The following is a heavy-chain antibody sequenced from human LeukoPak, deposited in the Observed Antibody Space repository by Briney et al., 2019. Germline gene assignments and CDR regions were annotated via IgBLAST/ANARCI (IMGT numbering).Heavy chain of an antibody. CDR1: GYTFSGYY. J-gene: IGHJ3*02. V-gene: IGHV1-2*06. CDR2: INPNNGGT. D-gene: IGHD4-17*01. Sequence: GASVKVSCKASGYTFSGYYMHWVRQAPGQGLEWMGRINPNNGGTNYAQNFQGRVTMTWDTSISAAYMELSRMRSDDTALYYCTRGTVSEPFHMGGQGTMVTVSS. CDR3: TRGTVSEPFHM.